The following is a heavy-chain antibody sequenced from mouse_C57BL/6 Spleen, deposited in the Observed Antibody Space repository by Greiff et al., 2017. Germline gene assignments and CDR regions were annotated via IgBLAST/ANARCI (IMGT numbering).Heavy chain of an antibody. V-gene: IGHV14-2*01. CDR3: ARTRITVVAYYAMDY. CDR1: GFNIKDYY. CDR2: IDPEDGET. J-gene: IGHJ4*01. Sequence: EVKLMESGAELVKPGASVKLSCTASGFNIKDYYMHWVKQRTEQGLEWIGRIDPEDGETKYAPKFQGKATITADTSSNTAYLQLSSLTSEDTAVYYCARTRITVVAYYAMDYWGQGTSVTVSS. D-gene: IGHD1-1*01.